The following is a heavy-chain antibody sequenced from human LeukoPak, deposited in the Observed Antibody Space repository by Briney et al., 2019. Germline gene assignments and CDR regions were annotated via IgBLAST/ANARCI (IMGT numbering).Heavy chain of an antibody. J-gene: IGHJ6*04. Sequence: GGSLRLSCAASGFTFDDYAMHWVRQAPGKGLEWVSLISWDGGSTYYADSVKGRFTISRDNSKNSLYLQMNSLKTEDTALYYCAKDIGFGITMFRAMDVWGKGTTVTISS. CDR2: ISWDGGST. D-gene: IGHD3-10*01. V-gene: IGHV3-43D*03. CDR1: GFTFDDYA. CDR3: AKDIGFGITMFRAMDV.